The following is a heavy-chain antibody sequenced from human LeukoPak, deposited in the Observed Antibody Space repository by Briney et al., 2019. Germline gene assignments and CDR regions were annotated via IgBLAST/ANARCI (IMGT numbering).Heavy chain of an antibody. CDR2: INHSGST. V-gene: IGHV4-34*01. Sequence: SETLSLTCAVYGGSFSGYYWSWIRQPPGKWLEWIGEINHSGSTNYNPSLKSRVTISVDTSKNQFSLKLSSVTAADTAVYYCARGRRGSSWRYFDYWGQGTLVTVSS. CDR3: ARGRRGSSWRYFDY. J-gene: IGHJ4*02. CDR1: GGSFSGYY. D-gene: IGHD6-13*01.